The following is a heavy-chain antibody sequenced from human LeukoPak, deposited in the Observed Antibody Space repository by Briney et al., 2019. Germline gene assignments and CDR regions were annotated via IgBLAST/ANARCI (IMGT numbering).Heavy chain of an antibody. CDR2: IYYSGST. D-gene: IGHD2-15*01. CDR1: GGSISSYY. J-gene: IGHJ5*02. CDR3: ARVADVGGWFDP. V-gene: IGHV4-59*01. Sequence: PSETLSLTCTVSGGSISSYYWSWIRQPPGKGLEWIGYIYYSGSTNYNPSLKSRVTISVDTSKNQFSLKLSSVTAADTAVYYCARVADVGGWFDPWGQGTLVTVSS.